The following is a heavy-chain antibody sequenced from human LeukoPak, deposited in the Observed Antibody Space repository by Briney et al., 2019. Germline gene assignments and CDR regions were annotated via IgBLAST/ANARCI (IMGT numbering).Heavy chain of an antibody. J-gene: IGHJ4*02. CDR2: VFPADSDT. Sequence: GESLKISCKVSGYSLTNYWIAWVRQMPGKGLEWMGIVFPADSDTRYSPSFQGRVTISADKSINTAYLQWNSLKASDTAIYYCARYDGGATADFWGQGTLVTVSS. V-gene: IGHV5-51*01. CDR1: GYSLTNYW. CDR3: ARYDGGATADF. D-gene: IGHD1-26*01.